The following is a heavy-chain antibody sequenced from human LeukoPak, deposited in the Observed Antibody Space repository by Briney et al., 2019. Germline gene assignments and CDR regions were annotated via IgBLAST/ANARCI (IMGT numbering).Heavy chain of an antibody. D-gene: IGHD6-13*01. CDR3: ARGNGYSSRGQIDY. J-gene: IGHJ4*02. V-gene: IGHV1-69*04. CDR2: IIPILGIA. CDR1: GGTFSSYA. Sequence: SVKVSCKASGGTFSSYAISWVRQAPGQELEWMGRIIPILGIANYAQKFQGRVTITADKSTSTAYMELSSLRSEDTAVYYCARGNGYSSRGQIDYWGQGTLVTVSS.